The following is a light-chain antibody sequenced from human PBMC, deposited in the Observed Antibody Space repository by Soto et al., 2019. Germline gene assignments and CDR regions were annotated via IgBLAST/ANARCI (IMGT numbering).Light chain of an antibody. J-gene: IGLJ7*01. CDR1: GSDVGGYKY. Sequence: QSALTQPPSASGSPGQSVTISCTGTGSDVGGYKYVSWYQQHPGSAPKLIIYEVNKRPSGVPDRFSGSKSGNTASLTVSGLQAEDEADYYCTSRAGKNDVRFGGGTQLTGL. CDR2: EVN. CDR3: TSRAGKNDVR. V-gene: IGLV2-8*01.